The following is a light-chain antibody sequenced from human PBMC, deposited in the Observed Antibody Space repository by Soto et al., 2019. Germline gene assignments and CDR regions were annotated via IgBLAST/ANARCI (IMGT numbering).Light chain of an antibody. V-gene: IGLV2-11*01. CDR1: SSDVGEYDY. Sequence: QSAPTQPRSVSGSPGQSVTISCTGTSSDVGEYDYVSWYQQHPGKAPKLMIFDVSERPSGVPDRFSGSKTGNTASLTISGLQAEDEADYYCCSYAGSPYVFGTRTKLTVL. J-gene: IGLJ1*01. CDR2: DVS. CDR3: CSYAGSPYV.